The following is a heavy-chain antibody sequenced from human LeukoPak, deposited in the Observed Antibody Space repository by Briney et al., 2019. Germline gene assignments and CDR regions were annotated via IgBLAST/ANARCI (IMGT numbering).Heavy chain of an antibody. Sequence: GGSLRLSCAASGFTFSNFGVHWVRQAPGKGLEWVAFIRYDGTNKYYADSVKGRFTISRDNSKNTLYMQMNSLKTKDTAVYYCAKGGSALDYWGQGTLVTVSS. V-gene: IGHV3-30*02. CDR2: IRYDGTNK. CDR3: AKGGSALDY. CDR1: GFTFSNFG. D-gene: IGHD5-12*01. J-gene: IGHJ4*02.